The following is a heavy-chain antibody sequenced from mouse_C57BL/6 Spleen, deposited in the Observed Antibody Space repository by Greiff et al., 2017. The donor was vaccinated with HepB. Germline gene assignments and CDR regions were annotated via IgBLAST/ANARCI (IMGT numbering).Heavy chain of an antibody. Sequence: LVESGAELVMPGASVKLSCKASGYTFTSYWMHWVKQRPGQGLEWIGEIDPSDSYTNYNQKFKGKSTLTVDKSSSTAYMQLSSLTSEDSAVYYCAREGLLKFAYWGQGTLVTVSA. V-gene: IGHV1-69*01. CDR3: AREGLLKFAY. J-gene: IGHJ3*01. CDR1: GYTFTSYW. D-gene: IGHD2-3*01. CDR2: IDPSDSYT.